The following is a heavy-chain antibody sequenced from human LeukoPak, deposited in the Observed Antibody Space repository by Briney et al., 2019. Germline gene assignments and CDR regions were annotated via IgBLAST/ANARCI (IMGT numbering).Heavy chain of an antibody. D-gene: IGHD1-20*01. V-gene: IGHV3-53*01. CDR2: IYSGGST. CDR1: GFTFSSNY. J-gene: IGHJ6*02. Sequence: GGSLRLSCAASGFTFSSNYMSWVRQAPGKGLEWVSVIYSGGSTYYADSVKGRFTISRDNSKNTLYLQMNSLRAEDTAVYYCAREGRYNWNYYYYYGMDVWGQGTTVTVSS. CDR3: AREGRYNWNYYYYYGMDV.